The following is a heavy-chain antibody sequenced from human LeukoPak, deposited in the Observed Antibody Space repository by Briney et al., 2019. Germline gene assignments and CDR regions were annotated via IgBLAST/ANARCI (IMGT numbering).Heavy chain of an antibody. CDR1: GFTVSSSNY. J-gene: IGHJ4*02. CDR3: AREISRFGI. D-gene: IGHD3-16*01. CDR2: TYTGGTT. Sequence: GGSLRLSCAASGFTVSSSNYMNWVRQAPGKGLEWVSGTYTGGTTYYTDSVKGRFTISRDNPNNTLYLQMHSLRAEDTAVYYCAREISRFGIWGQGTLVTVSS. V-gene: IGHV3-66*01.